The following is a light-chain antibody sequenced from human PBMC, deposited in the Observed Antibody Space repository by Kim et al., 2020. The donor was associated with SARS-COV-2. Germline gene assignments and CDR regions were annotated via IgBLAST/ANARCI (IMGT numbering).Light chain of an antibody. CDR1: QGVSGS. J-gene: IGKJ3*01. V-gene: IGKV3-11*01. CDR2: AAS. Sequence: PGERAPPPSRASQGVSGSLAWYQQKPGQAPRPLFDAASNGATAIPARFSGSGSGTDFTLTISSLEPEDFAVYYCQQRANCPPTFGPGTKVDIK. CDR3: QQRANCPPT.